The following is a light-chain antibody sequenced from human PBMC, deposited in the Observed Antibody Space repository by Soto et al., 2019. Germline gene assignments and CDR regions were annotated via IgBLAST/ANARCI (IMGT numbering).Light chain of an antibody. Sequence: EVVLTQSPGTLSLSPVERATLSCRATESVVSNYLAWYQLKPGQAPRLLIYGASIRATGIPDRFSGSGSGTDFTLMISRLEPEDFAVYYCQQNGRSPPWTFGQGTKVDIK. J-gene: IGKJ1*01. V-gene: IGKV3-20*01. CDR2: GAS. CDR3: QQNGRSPPWT. CDR1: ESVVSNY.